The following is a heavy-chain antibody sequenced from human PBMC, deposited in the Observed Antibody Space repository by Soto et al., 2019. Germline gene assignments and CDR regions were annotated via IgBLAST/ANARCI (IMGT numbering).Heavy chain of an antibody. CDR2: IYYSGST. J-gene: IGHJ4*02. Sequence: SETLSLTCTVSGGSISSSSYYWGWIRQPPGKGLEWIGSIYYSGSTYYNPSLKSRVTISVDTSKNQFSLKLSSVTAADTAVYYCARPTNPSIAARPNMIDDYWGQGTLVTVSS. D-gene: IGHD6-6*01. CDR1: GGSISSSSYY. V-gene: IGHV4-39*01. CDR3: ARPTNPSIAARPNMIDDY.